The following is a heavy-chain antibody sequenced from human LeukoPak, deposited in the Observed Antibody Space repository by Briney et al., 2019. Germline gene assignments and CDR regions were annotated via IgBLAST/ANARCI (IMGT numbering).Heavy chain of an antibody. CDR2: INSDGTNT. Sequence: GGSLRLFCAASGFTLSGYWMHWVRQAPGKGLVWVSHINSDGTNTRYADSVKGRFTISRDNARNTLYLQMRSLRADDTAVYYCARIGSNAALDYWGQGALVTVSS. CDR1: GFTLSGYW. J-gene: IGHJ4*02. D-gene: IGHD6-13*01. V-gene: IGHV3-74*01. CDR3: ARIGSNAALDY.